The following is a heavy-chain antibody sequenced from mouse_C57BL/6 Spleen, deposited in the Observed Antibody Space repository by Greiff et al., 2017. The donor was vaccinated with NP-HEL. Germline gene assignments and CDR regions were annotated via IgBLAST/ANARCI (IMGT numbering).Heavy chain of an antibody. CDR1: GFTFSDYG. CDR2: ISSGSSTI. CDR3: ASRGDYDGGVSYAMDY. D-gene: IGHD2-4*01. V-gene: IGHV5-17*01. J-gene: IGHJ4*01. Sequence: EVKVVESGGGLVKPGGSLKLSCAASGFTFSDYGMHWVRQAPEKGLEWVAYISSGSSTIYYADTVKGRFTISRDNAKNTLFLQMTSLRSEDTAMYYCASRGDYDGGVSYAMDYWGQGTSVTVSS.